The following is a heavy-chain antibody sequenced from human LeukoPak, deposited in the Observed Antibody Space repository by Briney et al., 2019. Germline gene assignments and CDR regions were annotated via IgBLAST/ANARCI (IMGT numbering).Heavy chain of an antibody. Sequence: GASVKVSCKASGYTFTTYDINWVRQATGQGLEWMGWMNPNSGNTGYAQKFQGRVTMTRDTSISTAYMELSSLRSEDTAVYYCARETTIPPYYFDYWGLGPPVIVS. V-gene: IGHV1-8*01. CDR3: ARETTIPPYYFDY. CDR1: GYTFTTYD. D-gene: IGHD1/OR15-1a*01. J-gene: IGHJ4*02. CDR2: MNPNSGNT.